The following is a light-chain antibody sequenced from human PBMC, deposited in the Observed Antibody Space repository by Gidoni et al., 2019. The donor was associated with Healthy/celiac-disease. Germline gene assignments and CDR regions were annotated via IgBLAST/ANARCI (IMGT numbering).Light chain of an antibody. CDR1: QSVSSY. V-gene: IGKV3-11*01. CDR3: QQRSNWPLT. J-gene: IGKJ4*01. Sequence: IVLTQSPATLSLSPGERATLSCRASQSVSSYLAWYQQKPGIPARFSGSGSGTDFTLTISSLEPEDCAVYYWQQRSNWPLTFGGGTKVEIK.